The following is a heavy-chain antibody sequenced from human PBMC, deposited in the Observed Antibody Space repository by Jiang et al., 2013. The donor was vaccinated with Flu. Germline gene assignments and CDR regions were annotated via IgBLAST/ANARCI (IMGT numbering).Heavy chain of an antibody. CDR3: ARVLTQLWIFDAFDI. Sequence: VQLLESGGGVVQPGRSLRLSCAASGFAFSRHGIHWVRQAPGKGLEWVARISHDGSNKDCADSVKGRFTISRDNSENTLYLQMNSLRPEDTAVYYCARVLTQLWIFDAFDIWGQGTMVTVSS. CDR2: ISHDGSNK. J-gene: IGHJ3*02. CDR1: GFAFSRHG. D-gene: IGHD2-21*01. V-gene: IGHV3-30*03.